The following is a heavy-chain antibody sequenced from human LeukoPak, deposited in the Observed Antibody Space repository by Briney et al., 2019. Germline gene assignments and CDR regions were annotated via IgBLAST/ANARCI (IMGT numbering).Heavy chain of an antibody. V-gene: IGHV3-11*01. J-gene: IGHJ5*02. CDR1: GFTFSDYY. Sequence: GGSLRLSCAASGFTFSDYYMSWIRQAPGKGLEWVSYISSSGSTIYYADSVKGRFTISRDNAKNSLYLQMNSLRAEDTAVYYCARDYYYDSSGYPNWFDPWGQGTLVTVSS. CDR3: ARDYYYDSSGYPNWFDP. CDR2: ISSSGSTI. D-gene: IGHD3-22*01.